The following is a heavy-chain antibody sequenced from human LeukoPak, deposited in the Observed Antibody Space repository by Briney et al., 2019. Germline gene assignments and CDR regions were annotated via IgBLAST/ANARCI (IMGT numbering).Heavy chain of an antibody. D-gene: IGHD2-2*01. CDR2: ISSSSSYI. CDR3: ARGLHCSSTSCYWEVFDY. Sequence: GGSLRLSCAASGFTFSSYSMNWVRQAPGKGLEWVSSISSSSSYIYYADSVKGRFTISRDNAKNSLYLQMNSLRAEDTAVYYCARGLHCSSTSCYWEVFDYWGQGTLVTVSS. J-gene: IGHJ4*02. V-gene: IGHV3-21*01. CDR1: GFTFSSYS.